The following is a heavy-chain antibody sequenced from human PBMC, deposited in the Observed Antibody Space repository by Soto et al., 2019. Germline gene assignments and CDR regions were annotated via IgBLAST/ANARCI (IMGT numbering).Heavy chain of an antibody. Sequence: EVQLLESGGGLVQPGGSLRLSCAASGFTFSSYAMSWVRQAPGKGLEWVSSISTSGGITYYADSVKGRFTISRDNSNKTLYLQMNSLRAEDTAVYYCSLSDRYYGMDVWGLGTTVTVSS. J-gene: IGHJ6*02. CDR2: ISTSGGIT. CDR3: SLSDRYYGMDV. V-gene: IGHV3-23*01. CDR1: GFTFSSYA.